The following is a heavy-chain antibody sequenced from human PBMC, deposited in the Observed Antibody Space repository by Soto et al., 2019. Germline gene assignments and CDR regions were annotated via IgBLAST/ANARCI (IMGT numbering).Heavy chain of an antibody. Sequence: SETLSLTCTVSGGSISSSSYYWGWIRQPQGKGLEWIGSIYYSGSTYYNPSLKSRVTISVDTSKNQFSLKLSSVTAADTAVYFCARSGEYDILTGPFDYWGQGTLVTVS. CDR2: IYYSGST. V-gene: IGHV4-39*01. CDR3: ARSGEYDILTGPFDY. J-gene: IGHJ4*02. D-gene: IGHD3-9*01. CDR1: GGSISSSSYY.